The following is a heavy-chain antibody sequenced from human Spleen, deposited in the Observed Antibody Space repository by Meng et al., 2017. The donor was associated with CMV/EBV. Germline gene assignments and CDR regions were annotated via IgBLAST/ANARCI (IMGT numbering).Heavy chain of an antibody. CDR1: GFTFSSYW. J-gene: IGHJ6*02. D-gene: IGHD2-2*01. CDR2: IKQDGSEK. Sequence: GGSLRLSCAASGFTFSSYWMSWVRQAPGKGLEWVANIKQDGSEKYYVDSVKGRFTISRDNAKNSLYLQMNSLRAEDTAVYYCARDRHQLLYYSYGMDVWGQGTTVTVSS. V-gene: IGHV3-7*01. CDR3: ARDRHQLLYYSYGMDV.